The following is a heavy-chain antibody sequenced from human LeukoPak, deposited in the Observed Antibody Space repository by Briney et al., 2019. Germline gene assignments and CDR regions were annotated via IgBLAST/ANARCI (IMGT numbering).Heavy chain of an antibody. CDR1: GYTFTGYY. CDR2: INPDRGGT. Sequence: ASVKVSCKASGYTFTGYYIHWVRQAPGQGLEWMGWINPDRGGTTYAQKFQGRVTMTRDTSITTAYMELSRLTSDDTAVYYCARGFEDGWYDSWGQGTLVTVSS. V-gene: IGHV1-2*02. CDR3: ARGFEDGWYDS. J-gene: IGHJ5*01. D-gene: IGHD3-10*01.